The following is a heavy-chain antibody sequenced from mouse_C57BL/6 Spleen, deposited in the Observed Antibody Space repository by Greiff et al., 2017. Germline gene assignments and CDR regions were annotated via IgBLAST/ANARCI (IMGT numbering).Heavy chain of an antibody. CDR3: AREYYGSSPWFAD. CDR2: INPYNGGT. J-gene: IGHJ3*01. Sequence: VQLKESGPVLVKPGASVKMSCKASGYTFTDYYMNWVKQSHGKSLEWIGVINPYNGGTSYNQKFKGKATLTVDKSSSTAYMELNSLTSEDSAVYYCAREYYGSSPWFADWGQGTLVTVSA. V-gene: IGHV1-19*01. CDR1: GYTFTDYY. D-gene: IGHD1-1*01.